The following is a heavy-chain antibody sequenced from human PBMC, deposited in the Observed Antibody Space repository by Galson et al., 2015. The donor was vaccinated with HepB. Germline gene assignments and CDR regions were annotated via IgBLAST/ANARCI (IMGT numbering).Heavy chain of an antibody. CDR3: ARELTVAGPSFGY. CDR2: ISSSSYI. CDR1: GFTFSSYS. J-gene: IGHJ4*02. D-gene: IGHD6-19*01. Sequence: SLRLSCAASGFTFSSYSMNWVRQAPGKGLEWVSSISSSSYIYYADSVKGRFTISRDNAKNSLYLQMNSLRAEDTAVYYCARELTVAGPSFGYWGQGTLVTVSS. V-gene: IGHV3-21*01.